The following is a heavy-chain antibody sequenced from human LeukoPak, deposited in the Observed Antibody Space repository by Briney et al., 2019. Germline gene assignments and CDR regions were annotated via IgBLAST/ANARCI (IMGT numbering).Heavy chain of an antibody. D-gene: IGHD3-10*01. CDR3: ARTPTRTYYYGSGSYEGVY. J-gene: IGHJ4*02. CDR2: IYSGGST. V-gene: IGHV3-53*01. Sequence: GGSLRLSCAASGFTVSSNYMSWVRQAPGKGLEWVSVIYSGGSTYYADSVKGRFTISRDNAKNSLYLQMNSLRAEDTAVYYCARTPTRTYYYGSGSYEGVYWGQGTLVTVSS. CDR1: GFTVSSNY.